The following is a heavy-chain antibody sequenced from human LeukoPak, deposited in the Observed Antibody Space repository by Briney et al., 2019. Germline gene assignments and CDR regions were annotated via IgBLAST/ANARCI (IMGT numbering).Heavy chain of an antibody. CDR2: INHSGST. CDR3: ARATEGYSSSVVYMDV. CDR1: DGSFTDYN. J-gene: IGHJ6*03. Sequence: SSETLSLTCAVYDGSFTDYNWTWIRQPPGKGLKWIGEINHSGSTRYSPSLKRRVTISVDTPKNQFSLKLSSVTAADTAVYYCARATEGYSSSVVYMDVWGKGTTVTVSS. V-gene: IGHV4-34*01. D-gene: IGHD6-6*01.